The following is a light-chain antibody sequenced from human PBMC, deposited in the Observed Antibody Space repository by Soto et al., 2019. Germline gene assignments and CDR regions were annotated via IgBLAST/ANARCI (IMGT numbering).Light chain of an antibody. CDR3: QQRSNWPRGST. CDR1: QSVSSY. Sequence: SMLTQSPSTLSFSLGEKATLSCSASQSVSSYLAWYQQKPGQAPRLLIYDASNRATGIPARFSGSGSGTDFTLTISSLEPEDFAVYYCQQRSNWPRGSTFGQGTRLEIK. CDR2: DAS. J-gene: IGKJ5*01. V-gene: IGKV3-11*01.